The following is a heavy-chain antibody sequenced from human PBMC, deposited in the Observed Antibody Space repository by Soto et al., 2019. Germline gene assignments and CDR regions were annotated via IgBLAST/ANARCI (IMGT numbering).Heavy chain of an antibody. J-gene: IGHJ4*02. CDR3: AVPKCSDGNCYFDY. Sequence: GGSLRLSCAASGFTFSNYWVHWVRQVPGKGLVWVSRINTDGTRTTYADSVRGRFTISRDNAKNTVYLQMNSLRAEDTAVYYCAVPKCSDGNCYFDYWGQGTQVTVSS. V-gene: IGHV3-74*01. D-gene: IGHD2-15*01. CDR2: INTDGTRT. CDR1: GFTFSNYW.